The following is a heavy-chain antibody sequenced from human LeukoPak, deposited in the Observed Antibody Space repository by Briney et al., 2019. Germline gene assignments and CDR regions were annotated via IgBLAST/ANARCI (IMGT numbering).Heavy chain of an antibody. Sequence: ASVTVSYKASVYTFTNYGISWVRQAPGQGREWMGWISAYNGNTNYAQKLQGRGTMTTDTSTSTAYMELRSLRSDDTAVYYCARDGYSSSWYSNNWFDPWGQGTLVTVSS. CDR3: ARDGYSSSWYSNNWFDP. V-gene: IGHV1-18*01. CDR1: VYTFTNYG. J-gene: IGHJ5*02. D-gene: IGHD6-13*01. CDR2: ISAYNGNT.